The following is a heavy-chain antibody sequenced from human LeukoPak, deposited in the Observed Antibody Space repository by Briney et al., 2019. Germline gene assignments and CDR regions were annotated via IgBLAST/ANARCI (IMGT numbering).Heavy chain of an antibody. D-gene: IGHD3-22*01. Sequence: ASVKVSCKASGYTFTSYAMHWVRQAPGQRLEWMGWINAGNGNTKYSQKFQGRVTITRDTSASTAYMELSSLGSEDTAVYYCARDSSGYYDDAFDIWGQGTMVTVSS. J-gene: IGHJ3*02. CDR1: GYTFTSYA. CDR2: INAGNGNT. CDR3: ARDSSGYYDDAFDI. V-gene: IGHV1-3*01.